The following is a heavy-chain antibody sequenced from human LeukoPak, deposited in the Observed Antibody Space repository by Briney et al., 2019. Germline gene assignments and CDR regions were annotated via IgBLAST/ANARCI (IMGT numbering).Heavy chain of an antibody. D-gene: IGHD5-12*01. Sequence: PSETLSLTCTVSGGSISSSSYYWGWIRQPPGKGLEWIGSIYYSGSIYYNPSLKSRVTISVDTSKNQFSLNLSSVTAEDTAVYYCARGKWLLLDYWGQGTLVTVSS. CDR1: GGSISSSSYY. CDR2: IYYSGSI. J-gene: IGHJ4*02. CDR3: ARGKWLLLDY. V-gene: IGHV4-39*07.